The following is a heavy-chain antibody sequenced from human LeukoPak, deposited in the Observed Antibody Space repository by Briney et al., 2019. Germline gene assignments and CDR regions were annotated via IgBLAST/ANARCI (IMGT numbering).Heavy chain of an antibody. J-gene: IGHJ4*02. Sequence: SETLSLTCTVSGGSISSYYWSWIRQPPGKGLEWIGYIYYSGSTHYNPSLKSRVTISVDTSMNQFSLKLSSVTAADTAVYYCARRSGYSSSEDYWGQGTLVTVSS. D-gene: IGHD3-22*01. CDR2: IYYSGST. CDR1: GGSISSYY. CDR3: ARRSGYSSSEDY. V-gene: IGHV4-59*08.